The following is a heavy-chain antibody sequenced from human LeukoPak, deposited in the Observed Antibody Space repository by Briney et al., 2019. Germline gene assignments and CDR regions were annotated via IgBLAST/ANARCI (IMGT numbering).Heavy chain of an antibody. CDR2: ISSSSSYI. D-gene: IGHD3-10*01. J-gene: IGHJ3*02. CDR3: ARGRMVRGVPGAFDI. V-gene: IGHV3-21*01. Sequence: GGSLRLSCAASGFTFSSYSMNWVRQAPGKGLEWVSSISSSSSYIYYADSVKGRFTISRDNAKNSLYLQMNSLRAEDTAVYYCARGRMVRGVPGAFDIWGQGTMVTVSS. CDR1: GFTFSSYS.